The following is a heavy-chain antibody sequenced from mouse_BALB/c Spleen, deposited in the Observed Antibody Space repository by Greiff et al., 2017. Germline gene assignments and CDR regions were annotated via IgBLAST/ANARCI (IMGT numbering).Heavy chain of an antibody. Sequence: VQLQQSGPGLVKPSQSLSLTCSVTGYSITSGYYWNWIRQFPGNKLEWMGYISYDGSNNYNPSLKNRISITRDTSKNQFFLKLNSVTTEDTATYYCARGGTARAMDYWGQGTSVTVSS. V-gene: IGHV3-6*02. CDR2: ISYDGSN. J-gene: IGHJ4*01. D-gene: IGHD1-2*01. CDR1: GYSITSGYY. CDR3: ARGGTARAMDY.